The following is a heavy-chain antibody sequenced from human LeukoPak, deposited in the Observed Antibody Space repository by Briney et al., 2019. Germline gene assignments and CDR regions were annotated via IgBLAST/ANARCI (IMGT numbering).Heavy chain of an antibody. Sequence: GGSLRLSCAASGFTFSDYYMSWIRQAPGKGLEWVPYISSSGSTIYYADSVKGRFTISRDNAKNSLYLQMNSLRAEDTAVYYCARLRFLEWSHVGDWFDPWGQGTLVTVSS. CDR3: ARLRFLEWSHVGDWFDP. CDR1: GFTFSDYY. V-gene: IGHV3-11*04. CDR2: ISSSGSTI. J-gene: IGHJ5*02. D-gene: IGHD3-3*01.